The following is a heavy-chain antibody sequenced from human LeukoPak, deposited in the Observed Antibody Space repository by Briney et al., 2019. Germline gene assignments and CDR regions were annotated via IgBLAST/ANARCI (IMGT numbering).Heavy chain of an antibody. CDR2: ITSSGTYI. V-gene: IGHV3-21*01. CDR3: AKLAKYFYGSETYYFFEH. D-gene: IGHD3-10*01. Sequence: GGSLRLSCAASGFTFSNYNMNWVRQAPGKVLEWVSSITSSGTYIFYADSVKGRFTISRDNAKNSLYLQMNSLRVEDTAVYYCAKLAKYFYGSETYYFFEHWGQGTPVTASS. CDR1: GFTFSNYN. J-gene: IGHJ4*02.